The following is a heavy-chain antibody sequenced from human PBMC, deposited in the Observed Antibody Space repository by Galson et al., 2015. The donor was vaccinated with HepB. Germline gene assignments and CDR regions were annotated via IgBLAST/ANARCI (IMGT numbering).Heavy chain of an antibody. CDR3: ARGVGRGRRYSNTWQKDYYDMDV. V-gene: IGHV1-69*06. CDR1: GGSFRTFA. Sequence: SVKVSCKASGGSFRTFAFNWVRQAPGQGLEWMGTFIPIFATANYAQKFQDRVTITADKSTTTAYMELTSLRPEDTAVYYCARGVGRGRRYSNTWQKDYYDMDVWGQGTTVTVSS. D-gene: IGHD6-13*01. J-gene: IGHJ6*02. CDR2: FIPIFATA.